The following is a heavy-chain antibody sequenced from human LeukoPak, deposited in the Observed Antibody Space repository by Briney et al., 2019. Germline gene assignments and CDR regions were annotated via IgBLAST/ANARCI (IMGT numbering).Heavy chain of an antibody. V-gene: IGHV3-21*01. CDR3: ARDRTSCCSTPDY. CDR1: GLTFSSYS. CDR2: ISSSSSYI. D-gene: IGHD2-2*01. J-gene: IGHJ4*02. Sequence: GGSLRLSCAASGLTFSSYSMNWVRQAPGKGLEWVSSISSSSSYIYYADSVKGRFTISRDNAKNSLYLQMNSLRAEDTAVYYCARDRTSCCSTPDYWGQGTLVTVSS.